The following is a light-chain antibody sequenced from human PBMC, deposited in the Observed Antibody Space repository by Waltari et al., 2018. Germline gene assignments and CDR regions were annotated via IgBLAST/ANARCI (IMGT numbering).Light chain of an antibody. V-gene: IGKV3-20*01. CDR2: GAS. J-gene: IGKJ4*01. Sequence: EIVLTQSPGTLSLSPGERATLSCRASQSVRNNYLAWYQKKGGQAPRLLIYGASGRATGIPDRFSGSGSGTDFTLTISILEPEDFAVYYCQQYATSPLTFGGGTKVEI. CDR3: QQYATSPLT. CDR1: QSVRNNY.